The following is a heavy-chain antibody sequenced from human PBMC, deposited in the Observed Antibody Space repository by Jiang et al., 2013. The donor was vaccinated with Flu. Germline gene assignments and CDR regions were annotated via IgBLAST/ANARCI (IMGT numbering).Heavy chain of an antibody. D-gene: IGHD1-26*01. CDR1: GTSISSSSFF. CDR2: FYYSGSS. J-gene: IGHJ4*02. Sequence: GSGLVKPSETLSLTCTVSGTSISSSSFFWGWIRQSPGKGLEWIGSFYYSGSSYYTPSLKSRVTISVETSKNQFSLKLTSVTAADTAVYFCARHFQWEVVGIDYWGQGTLVTVSS. CDR3: ARHFQWEVVGIDY. V-gene: IGHV4-39*01.